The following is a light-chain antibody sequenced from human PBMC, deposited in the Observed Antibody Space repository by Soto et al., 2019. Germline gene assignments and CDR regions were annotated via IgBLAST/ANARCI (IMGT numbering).Light chain of an antibody. V-gene: IGKV3-20*01. CDR2: DTS. CDR3: QQYGTSEII. Sequence: EIVLTQPPGTLSLSPGEGAALSCSASQSVSSTYLAWYQQKPGQAPRLLIYDTSSRATGVPDRYSASGSGTDFTLTISRLEPEDFAVFFCQQYGTSEIIFGQGTRLEIK. CDR1: QSVSSTY. J-gene: IGKJ5*01.